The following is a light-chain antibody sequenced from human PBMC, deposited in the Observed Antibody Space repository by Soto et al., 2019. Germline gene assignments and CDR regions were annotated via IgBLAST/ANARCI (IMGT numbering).Light chain of an antibody. CDR3: QQRNNWPPIT. Sequence: EIMMTQSPGTLSVSPGEGATLSCTASQSLSVSYIAWYQQKPGQAPRLLIYGASTRATGIPARFSGSGSGTEFTLTISSLQSEDFAVYYCQQRNNWPPITFGQGTRLEIK. CDR2: GAS. J-gene: IGKJ5*01. CDR1: QSLSVS. V-gene: IGKV3-15*01.